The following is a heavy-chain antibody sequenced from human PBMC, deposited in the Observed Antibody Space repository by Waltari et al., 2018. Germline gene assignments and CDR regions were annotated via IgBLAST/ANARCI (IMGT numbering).Heavy chain of an antibody. J-gene: IGHJ1*01. CDR1: GFTFRRYG. Sequence: QVQLVESGGGVVQPGRSLRLSCAASGFTFRRYGMHWVRQAPGKGLGGVAVIWYDGSNKYYADAVKGRFTISRDNSKNTLYLQMNSLRAEDTAVYYCAGGSYFSAEYFQHWGQGTLVTVSS. CDR2: IWYDGSNK. V-gene: IGHV3-33*01. D-gene: IGHD1-26*01. CDR3: AGGSYFSAEYFQH.